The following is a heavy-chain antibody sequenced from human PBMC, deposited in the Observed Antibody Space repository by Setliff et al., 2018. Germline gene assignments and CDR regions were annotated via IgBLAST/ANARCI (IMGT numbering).Heavy chain of an antibody. D-gene: IGHD2-2*01. CDR1: GFTFSSYA. J-gene: IGHJ6*02. Sequence: PGGSLRLSCAASGFTFSSYAMSWVRQAPGKGLEWVSASSGSGGSTYYADSVKGRFTISRDNSKNTLYLQMNSLRAEDTAVYYCAKVQVPAAILVANYYYGMDVWGQGTTVTVSS. V-gene: IGHV3-23*01. CDR3: AKVQVPAAILVANYYYGMDV. CDR2: SSGSGGST.